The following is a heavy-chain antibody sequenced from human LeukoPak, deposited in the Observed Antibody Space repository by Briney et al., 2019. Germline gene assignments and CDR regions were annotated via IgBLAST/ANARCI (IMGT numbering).Heavy chain of an antibody. D-gene: IGHD5-12*01. J-gene: IGHJ3*02. CDR3: ARARGDRGYAFDI. Sequence: SQTLSLTCTVSGGSISSGSYYWSWIRQPTGKGLEWIGRTYTSGSTNHTPALRSRVNISVDTSKNQFSLKLSSVTAADTAVYYCARARGDRGYAFDIWGQGTMVTVSS. CDR2: TYTSGST. V-gene: IGHV4-61*02. CDR1: GGSISSGSYY.